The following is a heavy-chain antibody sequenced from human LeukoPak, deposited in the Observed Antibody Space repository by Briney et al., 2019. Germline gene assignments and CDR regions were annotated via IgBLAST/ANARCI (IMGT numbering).Heavy chain of an antibody. D-gene: IGHD2-2*02. J-gene: IGHJ6*02. CDR1: GFTVSSNY. CDR2: IYSGGST. CDR3: ARDPRYCSSTSCSTSYYYYGMDV. Sequence: GGSLRLSCAASGFTVSSNYMSWVRQAPGKGLEWVSVIYSGGSTYYAASVKGRFTISRDNSKNTLYLQMNSLRAEDTAVYYCARDPRYCSSTSCSTSYYYYGMDVWGQGTTVTVSS. V-gene: IGHV3-53*01.